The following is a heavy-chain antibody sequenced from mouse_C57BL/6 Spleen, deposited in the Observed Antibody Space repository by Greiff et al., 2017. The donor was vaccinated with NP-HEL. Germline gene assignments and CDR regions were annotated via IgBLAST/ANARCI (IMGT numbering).Heavy chain of an antibody. CDR3: ARETPSYYFDY. CDR1: GYTFTSYW. J-gene: IGHJ2*01. Sequence: QVHVKQPGAELVRPGSSVKLSCKASGYTFTSYWMHWVKQRPIQGLEWIGNIDPSDSETHYNQKFKDKATLTVDKSSSTAYMQLSSLTSEDSAVYYCARETPSYYFDYWGQGTTLTVSS. D-gene: IGHD6-1*02. CDR2: IDPSDSET. V-gene: IGHV1-52*01.